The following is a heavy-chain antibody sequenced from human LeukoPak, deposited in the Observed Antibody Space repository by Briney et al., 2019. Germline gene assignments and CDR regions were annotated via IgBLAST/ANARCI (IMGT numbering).Heavy chain of an antibody. Sequence: GGSLRLSCAASGFTFSSYSMYWVRQAPGKGLEWVSYISSSSNTIYYADSVKGRFTISRDNAKNSLYLQMNSLRAEDTAVYYCARDRGDWLPRDIDYWGQGTLVTVSS. CDR1: GFTFSSYS. J-gene: IGHJ4*02. V-gene: IGHV3-48*01. CDR2: ISSSSNTI. CDR3: ARDRGDWLPRDIDY. D-gene: IGHD2-21*02.